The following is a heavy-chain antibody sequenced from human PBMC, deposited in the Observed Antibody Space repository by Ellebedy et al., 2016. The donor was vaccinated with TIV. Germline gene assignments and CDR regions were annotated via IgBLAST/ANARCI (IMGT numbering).Heavy chain of an antibody. Sequence: GESLKISCAASGFTFSSYWMSWVRQAPGKGLEWVAVIWYDGSNKYYADSVKGRFTISRDNSKNTLYLQMNSLRAEDTAVYYCARDYDILTGYYIFDYWGQGTLVTVSS. V-gene: IGHV3-33*08. CDR2: IWYDGSNK. CDR1: GFTFSSYW. CDR3: ARDYDILTGYYIFDY. J-gene: IGHJ4*02. D-gene: IGHD3-9*01.